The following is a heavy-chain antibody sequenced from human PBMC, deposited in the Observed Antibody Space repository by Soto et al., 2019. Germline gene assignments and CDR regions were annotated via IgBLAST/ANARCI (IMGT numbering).Heavy chain of an antibody. CDR1: GYTFTSYG. CDR2: ISAYNGNT. V-gene: IGHV1-18*01. D-gene: IGHD2-8*02. CDR3: ATAAGGTEPKINNWFDP. J-gene: IGHJ5*02. Sequence: ASVKVSCKASGYTFTSYGISWVRQAPGQGLEWMGWISAYNGNTNYAQKLQGRVTMTTDTSTSTAYMELRSLRSDDTAVYYCATAAGGTEPKINNWFDPWGQGTLVTVSS.